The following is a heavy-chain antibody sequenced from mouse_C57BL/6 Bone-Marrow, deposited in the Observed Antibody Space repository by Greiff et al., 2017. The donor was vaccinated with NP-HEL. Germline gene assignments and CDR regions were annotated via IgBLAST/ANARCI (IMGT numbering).Heavy chain of an antibody. CDR3: ARYNYGSGGWYSDV. V-gene: IGHV1-72*01. J-gene: IGHJ1*03. Sequence: QVQLQQPGADLVKPGASVKLSCKASGYTFTSYWMHWVKQRPGRGLEWIGRIDPNSGGTKFNEKFKTKATLTVDKPSSTAYMQLSSLTSEDSAFYYCARYNYGSGGWYSDVWGTGTTVTVSS. CDR2: IDPNSGGT. CDR1: GYTFTSYW. D-gene: IGHD1-1*01.